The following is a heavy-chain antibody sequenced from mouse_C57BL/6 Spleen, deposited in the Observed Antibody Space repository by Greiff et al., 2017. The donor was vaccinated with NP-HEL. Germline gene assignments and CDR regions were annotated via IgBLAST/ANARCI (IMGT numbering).Heavy chain of an antibody. V-gene: IGHV1-55*01. D-gene: IGHD2-1*01. J-gene: IGHJ4*01. CDR1: GYTFTSYW. CDR3: ARPSIYYGNHYYAMDY. CDR2: IYPGSGST. Sequence: QVQLKQPGAELVKPGASVKMSCKASGYTFTSYWITWVKQRPGQGLEWIGDIYPGSGSTNYNEKFKSKATLTVDPSSSTAYMQLSSLTSEDSAVYYCARPSIYYGNHYYAMDYWGQGTSVTVSS.